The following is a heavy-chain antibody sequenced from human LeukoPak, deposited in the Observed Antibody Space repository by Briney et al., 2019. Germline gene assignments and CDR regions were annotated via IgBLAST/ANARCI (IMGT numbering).Heavy chain of an antibody. D-gene: IGHD2-15*01. CDR3: AKDRVAHCSGGTCSVDY. J-gene: IGHJ4*02. V-gene: IGHV3-30*02. CDR2: IRYDGSNQ. Sequence: PGGFLRLSCAASGFTFGSYGIHWVRQAPGKGLEWVAFIRYDGSNQYYAESVKGRFTISRDNSKNTLYLQVSSLRADDTAVYYCAKDRVAHCSGGTCSVDYWGQGTLVTVSS. CDR1: GFTFGSYG.